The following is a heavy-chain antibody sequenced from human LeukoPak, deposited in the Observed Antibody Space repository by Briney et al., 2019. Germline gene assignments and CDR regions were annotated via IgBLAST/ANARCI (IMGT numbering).Heavy chain of an antibody. J-gene: IGHJ4*02. CDR3: ARGGGFRVFDY. D-gene: IGHD3-10*01. CDR2: IYHTGST. V-gene: IGHV4-30-2*01. CDR1: GGSISSGGYS. Sequence: SQTLSLTCAGSGGSISSGGYSWSWIRQPPGKGLEWIGYIYHTGSTYYNPSLKSRVTISVDRSNNQFSLKLTSVTAADTAVYYCARGGGFRVFDYWGQGTLVTVSS.